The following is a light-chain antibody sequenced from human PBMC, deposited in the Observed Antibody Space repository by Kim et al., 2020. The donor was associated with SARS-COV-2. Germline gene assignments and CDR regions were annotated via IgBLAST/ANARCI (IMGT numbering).Light chain of an antibody. CDR1: SSNIGTSYD. Sequence: QSVLTQPPSVSGAPGQRVPISCTGSSSNIGTSYDVHWYQQIPGRAPKVVIYANKNRPSGVPDRFSASKSGTSASLAITGLQAEDEADYYCRSYDTSLSAYVFGAGTKVTVL. J-gene: IGLJ1*01. CDR2: ANK. CDR3: RSYDTSLSAYV. V-gene: IGLV1-40*01.